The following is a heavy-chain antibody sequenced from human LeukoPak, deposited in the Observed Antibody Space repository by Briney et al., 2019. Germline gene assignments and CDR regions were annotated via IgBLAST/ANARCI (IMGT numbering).Heavy chain of an antibody. Sequence: TGGSLRLSCAASGFTFNKYGMHWVRQAPGKGLEWVATTLYDGTNKYNADSVKGRFTISRDNSKNTVFLQMNGLRSEDTAVYYCALGSQWKDGWGFDCWGQGTLVSVSS. D-gene: IGHD3-16*01. V-gene: IGHV3-30*03. CDR3: ALGSQWKDGWGFDC. J-gene: IGHJ4*02. CDR1: GFTFNKYG. CDR2: TLYDGTNK.